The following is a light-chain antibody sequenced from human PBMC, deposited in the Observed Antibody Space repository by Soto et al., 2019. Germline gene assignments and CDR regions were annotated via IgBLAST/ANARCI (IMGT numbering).Light chain of an antibody. CDR1: QSVSSSY. Sequence: EIVSRSSRATLSLSPEERATISCRASQSVSSSYLAWYQQKPGQAPRLLIYGASTRATGIPARFSGSGSGTEFTLNISSLQSEDFGIYYCQQYNNWRTFGQGTKV. CDR3: QQYNNWRT. V-gene: IGKV3-15*01. CDR2: GAS. J-gene: IGKJ1*01.